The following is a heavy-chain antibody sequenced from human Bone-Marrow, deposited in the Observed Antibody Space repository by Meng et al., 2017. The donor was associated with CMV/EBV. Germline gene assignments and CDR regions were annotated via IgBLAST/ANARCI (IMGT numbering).Heavy chain of an antibody. V-gene: IGHV3-33*01. CDR1: GFTFSSYG. D-gene: IGHD4-23*01. Sequence: GESLKISCAASGFTFSSYGMHWVRQAPGKGLEWVAVIWYDGSNKYYADSVKGRFTISRDNSKNTLYLQMNSLRAEDTAVYYCARDGVVTPLDYWGQGTLVTVSS. CDR3: ARDGVVTPLDY. J-gene: IGHJ4*02. CDR2: IWYDGSNK.